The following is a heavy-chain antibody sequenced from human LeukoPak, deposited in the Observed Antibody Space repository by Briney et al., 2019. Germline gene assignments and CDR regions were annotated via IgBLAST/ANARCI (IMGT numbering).Heavy chain of an antibody. CDR3: ARLDSQVAAIFAWSYYYYYMDV. V-gene: IGHV1-18*01. J-gene: IGHJ6*03. D-gene: IGHD2-15*01. CDR2: ISAYNGNT. Sequence: GASVKVSCKASGYTFTSYGISWVRQAPGQGLEWMGWISAYNGNTNYAQKLQGRVTMTTDTSTSTAYMELRSRRSDDTAVYYCARLDSQVAAIFAWSYYYYYMDVWGKGTTVTVSS. CDR1: GYTFTSYG.